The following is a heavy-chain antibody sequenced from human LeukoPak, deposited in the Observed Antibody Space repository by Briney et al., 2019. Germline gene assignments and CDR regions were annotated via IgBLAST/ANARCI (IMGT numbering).Heavy chain of an antibody. CDR2: INPNSGGT. Sequence: ASVKVSCKASGYTFTGYYMHWVRQAPGRGLEWMGWINPNSGGTNYAQKFQGRVTMTRDTSISTAYMELSRLRSDDTAVYYCARDFGPIQYYYDSSGYHGGFDPRGQGTLVTVSS. J-gene: IGHJ5*02. CDR1: GYTFTGYY. CDR3: ARDFGPIQYYYDSSGYHGGFDP. D-gene: IGHD3-22*01. V-gene: IGHV1-2*02.